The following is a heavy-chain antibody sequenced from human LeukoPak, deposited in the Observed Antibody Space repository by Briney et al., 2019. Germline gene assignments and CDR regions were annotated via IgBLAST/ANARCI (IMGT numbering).Heavy chain of an antibody. CDR2: MNPKSGNT. V-gene: IGHV1-8*01. CDR1: GYTFTSYD. D-gene: IGHD5-12*01. J-gene: IGHJ4*02. CDR3: VRGRGYSGYDSGGDC. Sequence: GASVKVSRKASGYTFTSYDINWVRQATGQGLEWMGWMNPKSGNTGYAQKFQGRVTMTRNTSISTAYMELSRLRSADTAVYYCVRGRGYSGYDSGGDCWGQGTLVTVSS.